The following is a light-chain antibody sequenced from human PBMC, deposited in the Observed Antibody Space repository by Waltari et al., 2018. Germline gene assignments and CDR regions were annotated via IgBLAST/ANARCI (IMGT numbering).Light chain of an antibody. CDR3: SSYTSSGVG. Sequence: QSALTQPASVSGSPGQAIIISCTGTGSDVGGYDYVSWYQQYPGKAPRLIIYDVYNRPSGVSNRFSGSKSDNPASLTISGLQAEDESVYYCSSYTSSGVGFGGGTKLTVL. CDR1: GSDVGGYDY. CDR2: DVY. J-gene: IGLJ2*01. V-gene: IGLV2-14*01.